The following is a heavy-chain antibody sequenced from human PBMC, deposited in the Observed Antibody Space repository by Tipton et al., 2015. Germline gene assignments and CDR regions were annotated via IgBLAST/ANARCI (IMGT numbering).Heavy chain of an antibody. CDR1: GGTFSICG. CDR3: ARGRIAAGSSPWFDP. D-gene: IGHD6-13*01. V-gene: IGHV1-69*06. Sequence: QSGPEVKKPGSSVKVSCKASGGTFSICGISWVRQAPGQGLEWMGGIIPIFRTPKFAQKFQGRITITADNSTSTAYMELSSLRSEDTAVYYCARGRIAAGSSPWFDPWGQGTLVTVSS. CDR2: IIPIFRTP. J-gene: IGHJ5*02.